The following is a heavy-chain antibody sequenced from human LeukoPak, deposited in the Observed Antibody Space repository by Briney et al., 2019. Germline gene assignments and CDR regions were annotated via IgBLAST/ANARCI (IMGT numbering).Heavy chain of an antibody. CDR3: ARMAGLSWFDP. J-gene: IGHJ5*02. V-gene: IGHV3-7*01. CDR2: IKEDGSEK. Sequence: GGSLRLSCAASGFTFSNYWMSWVRQAPGKGLEWVANIKEDGSEKYYVDSVKGRFTISRDNAKNSLYLQMNSLRAEDTAVYYCARMAGLSWFDPWGQGTLSPSPQ. CDR1: GFTFSNYW. D-gene: IGHD5-24*01.